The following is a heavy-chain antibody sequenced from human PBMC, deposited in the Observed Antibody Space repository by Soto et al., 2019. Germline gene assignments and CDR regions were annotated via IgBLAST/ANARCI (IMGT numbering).Heavy chain of an antibody. J-gene: IGHJ4*02. CDR1: GFTFSRYA. Sequence: EAQLLESGGGLVQPGGSLRLSCAASGFTFSRYAMSWVRQAPGKGLEWVSGISGSSGSTYNAASVKGRFTISRDNSKNTLFIQMNSLRAEDTVLYYCVKELTGTPRTDYWGQGALVTVSS. CDR3: VKELTGTPRTDY. CDR2: ISGSSGST. V-gene: IGHV3-23*01. D-gene: IGHD1-7*01.